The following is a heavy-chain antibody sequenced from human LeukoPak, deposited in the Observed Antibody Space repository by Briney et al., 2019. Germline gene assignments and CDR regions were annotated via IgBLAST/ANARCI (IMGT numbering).Heavy chain of an antibody. CDR3: AKFGRGDEDIY. CDR1: GFTFSGYA. D-gene: IGHD2-15*01. J-gene: IGHJ4*02. Sequence: GGSLRLSCAASGFTFSGYAMSWVRQAPGKGLEWVSAISGSGGSTYYADSVKGRFTISRDNSKNTLYLQMNSLRAEDTAVYYCAKFGRGDEDIYWGQGTLVTVSS. V-gene: IGHV3-23*01. CDR2: ISGSGGST.